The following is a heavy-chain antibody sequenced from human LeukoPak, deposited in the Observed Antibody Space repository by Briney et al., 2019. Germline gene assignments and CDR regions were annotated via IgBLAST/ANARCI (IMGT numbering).Heavy chain of an antibody. J-gene: IGHJ4*02. CDR2: IKQDGSEK. D-gene: IGHD6-19*01. CDR1: GFTFSSYW. V-gene: IGHV3-7*01. Sequence: GGSLRLSCAASGFTFSSYWMSWVRQAPGKGLEWVANIKQDGSEKYYVDSVKGRFTISRDNAKNSLYLQMNDLRADDTAVYYCARGSGWSCFCYWGQGTLVTVSP. CDR3: ARGSGWSCFCY.